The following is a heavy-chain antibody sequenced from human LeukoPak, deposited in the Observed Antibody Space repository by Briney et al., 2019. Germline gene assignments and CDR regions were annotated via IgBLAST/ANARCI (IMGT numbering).Heavy chain of an antibody. CDR3: ARESTSPGYDSGGYPSPFDAFDI. J-gene: IGHJ3*02. V-gene: IGHV4-59*01. CDR1: GGSISSYY. CDR2: IYFSGST. D-gene: IGHD3-22*01. Sequence: SETLSLTCTVSGGSISSYYWSWIRQPPGKGLEWIGYIYFSGSTNYNPSLKSRVTMSVDPSKNQFSLRLTSVTAADTAVYYCARESTSPGYDSGGYPSPFDAFDIWGQGTMVTVSS.